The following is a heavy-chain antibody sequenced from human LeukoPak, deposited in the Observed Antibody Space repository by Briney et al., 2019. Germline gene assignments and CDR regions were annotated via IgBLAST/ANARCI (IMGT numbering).Heavy chain of an antibody. Sequence: GGALRLSCAESGFTLSSYGIQWVRQAPRNGLEWVAFIRYDGSNKYYADSVKDRFTIPRDNSTKTLYQQMNSLRADDTAVYYCAEDYRPGLFAWYNWNRPLGWGQGTMVTVSS. D-gene: IGHD1-20*01. CDR1: GFTLSSYG. J-gene: IGHJ3*01. CDR3: AEDYRPGLFAWYNWNRPLG. V-gene: IGHV3-30*02. CDR2: IRYDGSNK.